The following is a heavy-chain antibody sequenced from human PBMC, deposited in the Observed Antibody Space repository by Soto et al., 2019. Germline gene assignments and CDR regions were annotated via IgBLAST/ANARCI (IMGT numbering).Heavy chain of an antibody. J-gene: IGHJ1*01. Sequence: QGQLVQSGAEVKKPGASVKVSCKASGYTFTSYAMHWVRQAPGQRLEWMGWINAGNGNTKYSQKFQGRVTITRDTSASTAYMELSSLRSEDTAVYYCARGVGSSWYPEYFQLWGQGTLVTVSS. CDR3: ARGVGSSWYPEYFQL. D-gene: IGHD6-13*01. V-gene: IGHV1-3*01. CDR2: INAGNGNT. CDR1: GYTFTSYA.